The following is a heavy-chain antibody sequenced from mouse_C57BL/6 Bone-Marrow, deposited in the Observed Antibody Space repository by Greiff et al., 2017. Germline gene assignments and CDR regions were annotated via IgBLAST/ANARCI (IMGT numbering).Heavy chain of an antibody. CDR3: ARYGYYPYYFDY. Sequence: QVQLKQPGAELVMPGASVKLSCKASGYTFTSYWMHWVKQRPGQGLEWIGEIDPSDSYTKYNQKFKGKSTLTVDKSSSPAYMQLSSLTSEDSAVYYCARYGYYPYYFDYWGQGTTLTVSS. CDR2: IDPSDSYT. J-gene: IGHJ2*01. D-gene: IGHD2-3*01. CDR1: GYTFTSYW. V-gene: IGHV1-69*01.